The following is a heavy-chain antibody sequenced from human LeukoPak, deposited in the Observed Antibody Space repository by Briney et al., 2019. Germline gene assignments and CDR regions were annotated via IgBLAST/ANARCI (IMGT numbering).Heavy chain of an antibody. V-gene: IGHV3-23*01. CDR2: FSGSCGST. J-gene: IGHJ4*02. Sequence: PGGSLRLSCAASGFTFSGYAMGWVRQAPGKGLEWVSAFSGSCGSTYYADSVKGRFTISRDNYKNTLYLQMNSLRAEDTAVYYCAKSIAVAGTSPYFDYWGQGTLVTVSS. CDR3: AKSIAVAGTSPYFDY. CDR1: GFTFSGYA. D-gene: IGHD6-19*01.